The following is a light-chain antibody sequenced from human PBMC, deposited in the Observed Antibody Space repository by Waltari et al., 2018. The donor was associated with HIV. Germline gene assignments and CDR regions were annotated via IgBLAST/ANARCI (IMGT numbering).Light chain of an antibody. CDR2: GAS. Sequence: DVQMTQSPSSLSAFVGDRVTITCRASQGIRIFLAWFQQKPGKVPKLLRSGASTLQSGVPSRVSGSGSGTDFALTISSLQPEDVASYYCQKYNSAPFTFGPGTKVDLK. V-gene: IGKV1-27*01. CDR3: QKYNSAPFT. J-gene: IGKJ3*01. CDR1: QGIRIF.